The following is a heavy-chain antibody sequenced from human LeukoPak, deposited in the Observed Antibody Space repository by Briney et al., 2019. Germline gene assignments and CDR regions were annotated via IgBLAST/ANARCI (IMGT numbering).Heavy chain of an antibody. Sequence: GGSLRLSCAASGFTFSSYSMNWVRQAPGKGLEWVSSISSSSSYIYYADSVKGRFTISRDNAKNSLYLQMNSLRAEDTAVYYCARGRGDFGFWSEYYYYYYMDVWGKGTTVTVSS. J-gene: IGHJ6*03. D-gene: IGHD3-3*01. CDR3: ARGRGDFGFWSEYYYYYYMDV. CDR2: ISSSSSYI. CDR1: GFTFSSYS. V-gene: IGHV3-21*04.